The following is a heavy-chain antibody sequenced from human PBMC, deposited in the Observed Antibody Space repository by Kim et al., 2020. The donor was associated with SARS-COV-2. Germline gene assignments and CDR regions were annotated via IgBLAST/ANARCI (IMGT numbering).Heavy chain of an antibody. V-gene: IGHV3-23*01. CDR1: GFTFSSYA. J-gene: IGHJ6*02. Sequence: GGSLRLSCAASGFTFSSYAMSWVRQAPGKGLEWVSAISGSGGSTYYADSVKGRFTISRDNSKNTLYLQMNSLRAEDTAVYYCAKYSLRMVRGVIVYYYYGMDVWGQGTTVTVSS. D-gene: IGHD3-10*01. CDR2: ISGSGGST. CDR3: AKYSLRMVRGVIVYYYYGMDV.